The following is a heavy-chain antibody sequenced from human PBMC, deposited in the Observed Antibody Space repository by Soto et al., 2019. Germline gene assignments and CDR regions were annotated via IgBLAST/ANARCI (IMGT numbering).Heavy chain of an antibody. CDR1: GFTFSSYS. V-gene: IGHV3-48*02. CDR2: ISSSSSTI. Sequence: HPGVSLRLSCAASGFTFSSYSMNWVRQAPGKGLEWVSYISSSSSTIYYADSVKGRFTISRDNAKNSLYLQMNSLRDEDTAVYYFACSSSWLNCSAPWGKGTLVTVSS. J-gene: IGHJ5*02. CDR3: ACSSSWLNCSAP. D-gene: IGHD6-13*01.